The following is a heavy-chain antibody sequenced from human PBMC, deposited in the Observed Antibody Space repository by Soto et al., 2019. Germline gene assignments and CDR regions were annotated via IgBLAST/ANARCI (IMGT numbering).Heavy chain of an antibody. CDR3: ARVVDPREVITIFGVVIIDGWFDP. Sequence: ASVKVSCKASGYTFTSYGISWVRQAPGQGLEWMGWISAYNGNTNYAQKLQGRVTMTTDTSTSTAYMELRSLRSDDTAVYSCARVVDPREVITIFGVVIIDGWFDPWGQGTLVTVSS. D-gene: IGHD3-3*01. CDR2: ISAYNGNT. V-gene: IGHV1-18*01. J-gene: IGHJ5*02. CDR1: GYTFTSYG.